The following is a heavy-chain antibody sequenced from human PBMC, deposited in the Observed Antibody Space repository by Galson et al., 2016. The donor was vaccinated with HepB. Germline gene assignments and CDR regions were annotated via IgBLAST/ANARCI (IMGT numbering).Heavy chain of an antibody. D-gene: IGHD7-27*01. CDR1: GDSVSTNSAA. Sequence: CAISGDSVSTNSAAWNWIRQSPSRGLEWLGRTYYRSRWYNTYALSVKSRITINPDTSKNQISLQLSSVTPEDTAVYYCARAEANWDGGGDNWFDPWGQGTLGTVSS. CDR2: TYYRSRWYN. V-gene: IGHV6-1*01. J-gene: IGHJ5*02. CDR3: ARAEANWDGGGDNWFDP.